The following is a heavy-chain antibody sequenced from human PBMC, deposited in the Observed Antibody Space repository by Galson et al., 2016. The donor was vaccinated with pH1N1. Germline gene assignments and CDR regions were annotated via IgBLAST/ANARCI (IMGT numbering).Heavy chain of an antibody. J-gene: IGHJ6*02. V-gene: IGHV3-23*01. CDR2: TSGSGGTT. Sequence: SLRLSCAASGFAFSNYAMSWVRQAPGKGLEWVSATSGSGGTTYYAHSVRGRFTISRDNSKNTLFLQMNSLRGDDTAVYYCARLGVRIAAPGEDYYYGMDVWGQGTTVTVSS. CDR3: ARLGVRIAAPGEDYYYGMDV. CDR1: GFAFSNYA. D-gene: IGHD6-13*01.